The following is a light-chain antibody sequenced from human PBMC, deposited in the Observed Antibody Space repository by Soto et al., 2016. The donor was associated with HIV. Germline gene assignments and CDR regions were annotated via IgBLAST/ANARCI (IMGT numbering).Light chain of an antibody. V-gene: IGKV1-9*01. J-gene: IGKJ1*01. CDR2: TAS. CDR3: QQYQTEEGT. CDR1: QDITSY. Sequence: DIQLTQSPSFLSASVGDRVTITCRASQDITSYLSWYQQKPGKAPKLLIHTASALQSGVPSRFSGSGSGTEFTLTISSLQPEDFATYYCQQYQTEEGTFGQGTTVEIK.